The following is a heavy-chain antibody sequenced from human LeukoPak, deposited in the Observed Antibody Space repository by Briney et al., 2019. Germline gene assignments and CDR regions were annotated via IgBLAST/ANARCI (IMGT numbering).Heavy chain of an antibody. CDR3: ARVNIIETESTIVVVPASDY. J-gene: IGHJ4*02. CDR1: GYTFTSYG. D-gene: IGHD2-2*01. Sequence: GASVKLSCKASGYTFTSYGISWVRQAPGQGLEWMGWISAYYGNTNYAQKLQGRVTMTTDTSTSTAYMELRSLRSDDTAVYYCARVNIIETESTIVVVPASDYWGQGTLVTVSS. CDR2: ISAYYGNT. V-gene: IGHV1-18*01.